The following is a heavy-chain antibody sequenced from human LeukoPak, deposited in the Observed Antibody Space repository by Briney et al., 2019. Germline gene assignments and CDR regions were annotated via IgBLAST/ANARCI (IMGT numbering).Heavy chain of an antibody. CDR1: GGSISSGGYY. V-gene: IGHV4-30-2*01. CDR2: IYHSGST. Sequence: PSQTLALTCTVSGGSISSGGYYGSWIRQPRGWGLECIGYIYHSGSTYYNPSLKSRVDIPVDRSKNQVYLQLSSVPAADTAVYYCESWVPGDWKELYWSSTSRYEQWGQGPLVSVSS. CDR3: ESWVPGDWKELYWSSTSRYEQ. D-gene: IGHD2-2*01. J-gene: IGHJ4*02.